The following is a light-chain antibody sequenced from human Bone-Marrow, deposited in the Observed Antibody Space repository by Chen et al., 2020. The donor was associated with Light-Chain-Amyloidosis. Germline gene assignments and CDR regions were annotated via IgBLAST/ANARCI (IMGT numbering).Light chain of an antibody. CDR1: NSDVGGDNH. CDR2: EVT. V-gene: IGLV2-14*01. CDR3: SSYTITNTLV. J-gene: IGLJ1*01. Sequence: QSALTQPASVSGSPGQSITISCTGTNSDVGGDNHVSWDQQHPDKAPKLIIYEVTNRPSWVPDRCSGSKSDNTASLTISGLQTEDEADYFCSSYTITNTLVFGSGTRVTVL.